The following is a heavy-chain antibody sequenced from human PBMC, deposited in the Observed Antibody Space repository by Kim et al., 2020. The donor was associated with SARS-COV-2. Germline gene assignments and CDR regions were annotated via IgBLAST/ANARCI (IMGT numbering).Heavy chain of an antibody. CDR1: GFTFGDYA. Sequence: GGSLRLSCAASGFTFGDYAMHWVRQAPGKGLEWVSGISWNSGSIGYADSVKGRFTISRDNAKNSLYLQMNSLRAEDTALYYFAKETPGGYDLSAAFDIWGEGTMVTVSS. D-gene: IGHD5-12*01. CDR3: AKETPGGYDLSAAFDI. V-gene: IGHV3-9*01. J-gene: IGHJ3*02. CDR2: ISWNSGSI.